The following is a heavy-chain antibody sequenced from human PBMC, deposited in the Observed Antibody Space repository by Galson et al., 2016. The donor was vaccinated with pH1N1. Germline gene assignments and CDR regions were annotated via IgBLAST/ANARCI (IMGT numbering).Heavy chain of an antibody. J-gene: IGHJ4*02. Sequence: TLSLTCTVSGASVSSGDHCWSWIRQPPGKGLEWIGYIYYSGTTYYNPSLQSRFIIPVDTSRNQFSLKLNSVTAADTALYYCARVKILTGYYHPYYVDYWGQGTLVTVSS. CDR1: GASVSSGDHC. CDR2: IYYSGTT. V-gene: IGHV4-30-4*08. CDR3: ARVKILTGYYHPYYVDY. D-gene: IGHD3-9*01.